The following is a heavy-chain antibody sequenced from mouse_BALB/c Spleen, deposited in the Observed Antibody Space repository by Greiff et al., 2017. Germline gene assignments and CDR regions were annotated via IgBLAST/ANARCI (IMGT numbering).Heavy chain of an antibody. CDR1: GYTFTSYW. J-gene: IGHJ2*01. D-gene: IGHD1-1*01. Sequence: QVQLQQSGAELVKPGASVKLSCKASGYTFTSYWMHWVKQRPGQGLEWIGEINPSNGRTNYNEKFKSKATLTVDKSSSTAYMQLSSLTSEDSAVYYCARGSSLYYFDYWGQGTTLTVSS. V-gene: IGHV1S81*02. CDR3: ARGSSLYYFDY. CDR2: INPSNGRT.